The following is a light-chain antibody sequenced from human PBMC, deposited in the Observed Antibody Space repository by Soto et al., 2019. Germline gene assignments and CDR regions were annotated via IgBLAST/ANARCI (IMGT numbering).Light chain of an antibody. Sequence: EIVLTQSPSTLSSSPGERATLSCRASQSVSDDLAWYQQKPGQAPRLLIYDASNRATGIPARFNGSGSGTDFILTISNLDTEDFAVYYCDQRNHWPTIPSGQGTRLEIK. J-gene: IGKJ5*01. CDR1: QSVSDD. CDR3: DQRNHWPTIP. CDR2: DAS. V-gene: IGKV3-11*01.